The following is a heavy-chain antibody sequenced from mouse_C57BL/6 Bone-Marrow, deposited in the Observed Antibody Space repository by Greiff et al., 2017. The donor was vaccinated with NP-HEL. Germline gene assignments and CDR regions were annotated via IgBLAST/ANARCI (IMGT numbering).Heavy chain of an antibody. CDR3: ARALYYDYDVGNYFDY. D-gene: IGHD2-4*01. V-gene: IGHV5-2*01. CDR1: EYEFPSHD. J-gene: IGHJ2*01. CDR2: INSDGGST. Sequence: EVQLVESGGGLVQPGESLKLSCEANEYEFPSHDMPWVRKTPEKRLELVAAINSDGGSTYYPDTMERRFIISRDNTKKTLYLQMSSLRSEDTALYYCARALYYDYDVGNYFDYWGQGTTLTVSS.